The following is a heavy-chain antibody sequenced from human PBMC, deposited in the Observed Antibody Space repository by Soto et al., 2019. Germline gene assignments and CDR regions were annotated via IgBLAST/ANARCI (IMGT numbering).Heavy chain of an antibody. Sequence: EVQLVESGGGLVQPGGSLRLSCAASGFTFTSYWMSWVRQAPGKGLEWVANIKQDGSEKYYVDSVKGRFTITRDNAKNSLYLQMTSLRAEDTAVYYCARGLREVDYWGQGTLVTVSS. CDR1: GFTFTSYW. J-gene: IGHJ4*02. CDR3: ARGLREVDY. CDR2: IKQDGSEK. V-gene: IGHV3-7*01.